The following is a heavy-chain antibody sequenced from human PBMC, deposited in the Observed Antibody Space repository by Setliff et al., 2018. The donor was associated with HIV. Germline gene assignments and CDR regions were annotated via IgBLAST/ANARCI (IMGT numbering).Heavy chain of an antibody. D-gene: IGHD2-21*02. V-gene: IGHV1-46*01. CDR2: INPSGGST. CDR1: GYTFTSYY. CDR3: ARVGAYCGGDCYGWPADAFDI. J-gene: IGHJ3*02. Sequence: ASVKVSCKASGYTFTSYYVHWVRQAPGQGLEWMGIINPSGGSTSYAQKFQGRVTMTRDTSTSTVYMELSSLRSEVTAVYYCARVGAYCGGDCYGWPADAFDIWGQGTMVTVSS.